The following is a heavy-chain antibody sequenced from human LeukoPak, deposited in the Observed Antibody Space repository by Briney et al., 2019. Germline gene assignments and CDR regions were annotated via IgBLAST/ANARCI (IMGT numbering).Heavy chain of an antibody. CDR2: IIPIFGTA. CDR1: GGTFSSYA. V-gene: IGHV1-69*13. D-gene: IGHD3-22*01. J-gene: IGHJ4*02. Sequence: GASVKVSCKASGGTFSSYAISWVRQAPGQGLEWMGGIIPIFGTANYAQKFQGRVTITADESTSTAYMELSSLRSEDTDVYYCARDFPYYDSSGYYHPHYWGQGTLVTVSS. CDR3: ARDFPYYDSSGYYHPHY.